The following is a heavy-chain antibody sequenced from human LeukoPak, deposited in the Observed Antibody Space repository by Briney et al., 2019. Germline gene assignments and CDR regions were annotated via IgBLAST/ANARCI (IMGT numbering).Heavy chain of an antibody. CDR2: FDPEDGET. Sequence: ASVKVSCKVSGYTLTELSMHWVRHAPGKGLEWMGGFDPEDGETIYAQKFQGRVTMTEDTSTDTAYMELSSLRSEDTAVYYCATRIAAAGYYFDYWGQGTLVTVSS. D-gene: IGHD6-13*01. CDR1: GYTLTELS. J-gene: IGHJ4*02. CDR3: ATRIAAAGYYFDY. V-gene: IGHV1-24*01.